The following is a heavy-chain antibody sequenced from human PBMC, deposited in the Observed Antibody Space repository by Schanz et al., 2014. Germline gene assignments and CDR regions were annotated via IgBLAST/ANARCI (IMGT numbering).Heavy chain of an antibody. V-gene: IGHV3-33*08. CDR2: IGVDGTTT. J-gene: IGHJ4*02. Sequence: VQLVESGGGVVQPGRSLRLSCLASGFAFSSYWMHWVRQVPGKGLEWVSVIGVDGTTTYYADSVRGRFTMSRDNSKNTLYLQMNSLRAEDTAVYYCARESSNDIVLVPGAVFDHWGQGILVTVSS. CDR3: ARESSNDIVLVPGAVFDH. CDR1: GFAFSSYW. D-gene: IGHD2-2*01.